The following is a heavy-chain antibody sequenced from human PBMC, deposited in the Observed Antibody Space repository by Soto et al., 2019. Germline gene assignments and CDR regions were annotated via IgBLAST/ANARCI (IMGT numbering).Heavy chain of an antibody. CDR2: IGGRGGST. J-gene: IGHJ4*02. D-gene: IGHD4-17*01. V-gene: IGHV3-23*01. Sequence: GGSLRLSCAASGFTFSTYALNWVRQAPGKGLEWVSAIGGRGGSTYFADSVKGRFSISRDSSKNTLYLQMNSLRAEDTAVYYCAKDGYGDRPYYFDYWGQGTLVTVSS. CDR3: AKDGYGDRPYYFDY. CDR1: GFTFSTYA.